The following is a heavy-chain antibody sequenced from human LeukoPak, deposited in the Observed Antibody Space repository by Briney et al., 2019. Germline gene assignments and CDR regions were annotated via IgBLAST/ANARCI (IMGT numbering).Heavy chain of an antibody. J-gene: IGHJ6*02. Sequence: ASVKVSCKASGYTFTGYYMHWVRQATGQGLEWMGWVNPNSGNTGYAQKFQGRVTITRNTSISTAYMELSSLRSEDTAVYYCARDAHTSSGSYWGGVDYYYGLDVWGQGTTVTVSS. CDR2: VNPNSGNT. CDR3: ARDAHTSSGSYWGGVDYYYGLDV. D-gene: IGHD3-10*01. V-gene: IGHV1-8*03. CDR1: GYTFTGYY.